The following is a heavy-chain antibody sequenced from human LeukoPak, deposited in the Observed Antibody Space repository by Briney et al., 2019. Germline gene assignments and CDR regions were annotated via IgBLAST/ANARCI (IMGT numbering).Heavy chain of an antibody. D-gene: IGHD6-19*01. CDR3: ASAYSSGWSRPVY. CDR2: ISSSSSYI. Sequence: PGGSLRLSCAASGFTFSSYSMNWVRQAPGKGLEWVPSISSSSSYIYYADSVKGRFTISRDNAKNSLYLQMNSLRAEDTAVYYCASAYSSGWSRPVYWGQGTLVTVSS. V-gene: IGHV3-21*01. CDR1: GFTFSSYS. J-gene: IGHJ4*02.